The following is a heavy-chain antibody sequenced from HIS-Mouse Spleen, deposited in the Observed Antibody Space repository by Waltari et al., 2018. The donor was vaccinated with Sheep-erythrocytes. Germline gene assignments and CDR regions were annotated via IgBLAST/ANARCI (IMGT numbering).Heavy chain of an antibody. V-gene: IGHV1-18*01. CDR1: GYTFTSYG. J-gene: IGHJ4*02. CDR3: ARESGELLSPFDY. Sequence: VTISCKASGYTFTSYGISWVRQAPGQGLEGMGWISAYNGNTNYAQKLQGRVTMTTDTSTSTAYMELRSLRSDDTAVYYCARESGELLSPFDYWGQGTLVTVSS. CDR2: ISAYNGNT. D-gene: IGHD3-10*01.